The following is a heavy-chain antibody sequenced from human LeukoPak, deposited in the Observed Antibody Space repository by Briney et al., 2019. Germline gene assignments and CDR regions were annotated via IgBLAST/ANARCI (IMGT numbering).Heavy chain of an antibody. CDR2: ISSSGSTI. J-gene: IGHJ4*02. D-gene: IGHD5-18*01. V-gene: IGHV3-48*03. Sequence: GGSLRLSCAASGFTFSSYEMNWVRQAPGKGLEWVSYISSSGSTIYYADSVKGRFTISRDNAKNSLYLQMNSLRAEDTAVYYCARIDVDTGTTWDYWGQGTLVTVSS. CDR1: GFTFSSYE. CDR3: ARIDVDTGTTWDY.